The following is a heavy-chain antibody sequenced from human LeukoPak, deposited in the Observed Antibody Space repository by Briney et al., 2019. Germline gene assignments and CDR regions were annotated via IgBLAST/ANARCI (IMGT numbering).Heavy chain of an antibody. CDR1: GGSLSSYY. CDR3: ARAKLLGLGIFDY. D-gene: IGHD1-26*01. J-gene: IGHJ4*02. Sequence: PSQTLPLTCTVSGGSLSSYYWSWIRQPPGKGLEWIGYIHYSGSTNHNPSLKSRVTISVDTSKNQFSLKLSSVTAADTAVYYCARAKLLGLGIFDYWGQGTLVTVSS. CDR2: IHYSGST. V-gene: IGHV4-59*01.